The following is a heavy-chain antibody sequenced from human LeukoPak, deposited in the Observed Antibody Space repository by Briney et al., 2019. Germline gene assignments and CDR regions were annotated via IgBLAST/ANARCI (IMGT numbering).Heavy chain of an antibody. CDR1: DYTFTNYG. CDR2: ISAYNGKT. V-gene: IGHV1-18*01. D-gene: IGHD2-8*01. Sequence: ASVEVSCKASDYTFTNYGVSWVRQAPGQGREGMGWISAYNGKTYYAQKFQGRVTVTTDTSTSTAYMDLRSLRSDDTAVYYCARTNLDCKNGVCYDYWXXXTXXXXSS. J-gene: IGHJ4*01. CDR3: ARTNLDCKNGVCYDY.